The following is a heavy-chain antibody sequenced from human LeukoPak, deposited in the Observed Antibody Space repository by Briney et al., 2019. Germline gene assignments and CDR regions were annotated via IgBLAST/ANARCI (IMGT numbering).Heavy chain of an antibody. CDR3: ARGGSWRDDAFDI. J-gene: IGHJ3*02. Sequence: GGSLRLSCAASGFTFSSYCMSWVRQAPGKGLEWVAHIKQDGSEKYYVDSVKSRFTTSRDNAKNSLYMQMNSLRAEDTAVYYCARGGSWRDDAFDIWGQGTMVTVSS. CDR2: IKQDGSEK. V-gene: IGHV3-7*01. CDR1: GFTFSSYC. D-gene: IGHD6-13*01.